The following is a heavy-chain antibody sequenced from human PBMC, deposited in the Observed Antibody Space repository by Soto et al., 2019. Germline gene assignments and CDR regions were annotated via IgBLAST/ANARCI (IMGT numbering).Heavy chain of an antibody. J-gene: IGHJ4*02. CDR1: GFTFSSYI. D-gene: IGHD1-26*01. CDR2: ISSGSKTI. CDR3: AREDILGARSFDY. V-gene: IGHV3-48*02. Sequence: LRLSCVASGFTFSSYIVNWVRQAPGKGLEWVSYISSGSKTIYYADSVKGRFTVSRDDAENSQFLQMSSLRDEDTAVYYCAREDILGARSFDYWGQGTLVTVSS.